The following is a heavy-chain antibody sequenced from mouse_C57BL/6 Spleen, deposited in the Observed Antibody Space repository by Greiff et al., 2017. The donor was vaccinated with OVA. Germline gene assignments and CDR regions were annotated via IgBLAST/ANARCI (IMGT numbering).Heavy chain of an antibody. CDR3: ARGSGSTPFAY. V-gene: IGHV5-17*01. J-gene: IGHJ3*01. Sequence: EVKLVASGGGLVKPGGSLKLSCAASGFTFSDYGMHWVRQAPEKGLEWVAYISSGSSTIYYADTVKGRFTISRDNAKNTLFLQMTSLRSEDTAMYYCARGSGSTPFAYWGQGTLVTVSA. D-gene: IGHD1-1*01. CDR1: GFTFSDYG. CDR2: ISSGSSTI.